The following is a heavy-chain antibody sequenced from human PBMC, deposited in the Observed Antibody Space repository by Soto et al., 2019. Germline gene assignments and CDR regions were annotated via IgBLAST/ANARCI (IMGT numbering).Heavy chain of an antibody. CDR3: ARRVGSGYYSGMDV. V-gene: IGHV5-10-1*01. CDR2: IDPSDSYT. Sequence: PGESLKISCQGSGYNFTNYWISWVRQMPGKGLEWVGRIDPSDSYTNYSPSFQGHVTISTDKSISTAYLQWSSLKASDTAMYFCARRVGSGYYSGMDVWGQGTTLTVSS. J-gene: IGHJ6*02. D-gene: IGHD6-19*01. CDR1: GYNFTNYW.